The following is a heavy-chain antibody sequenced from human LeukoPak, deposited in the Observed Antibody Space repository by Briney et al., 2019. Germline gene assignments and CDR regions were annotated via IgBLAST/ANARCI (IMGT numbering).Heavy chain of an antibody. CDR2: IYYSGST. V-gene: IGHV4-59*01. Sequence: SETLSLTCTVSGGSISSYYWSWIRQPPGKGLEWIGYIYYSGSTNYNPSLKSRVTISVDTSKNQFSLKLSSVTVADTAVYYCARDSGGPIDYWGQGTLVTVSS. J-gene: IGHJ4*02. CDR1: GGSISSYY. D-gene: IGHD2-15*01. CDR3: ARDSGGPIDY.